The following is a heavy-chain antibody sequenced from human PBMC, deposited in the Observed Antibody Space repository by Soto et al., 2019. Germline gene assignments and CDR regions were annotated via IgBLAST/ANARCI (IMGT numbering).Heavy chain of an antibody. J-gene: IGHJ4*02. V-gene: IGHV3-23*01. CDR1: GFTFSSYV. CDR3: ANDALRSCTGGTCYGSDY. D-gene: IGHD2-15*01. CDR2: ISGSGASI. Sequence: EVQLLESGGNLVQPGGSLRLSCAASGFTFSSYVMSWVRQAPGKGLEWVSTISGSGASIYDADSVKGRFTISRDNTNNTVYLQMNSLNAEDTDVYYCANDALRSCTGGTCYGSDYWGQGTLVTVSS.